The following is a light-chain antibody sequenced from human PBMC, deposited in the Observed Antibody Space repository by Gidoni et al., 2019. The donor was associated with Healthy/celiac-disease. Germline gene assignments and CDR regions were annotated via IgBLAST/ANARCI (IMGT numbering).Light chain of an antibody. J-gene: IGKJ4*01. CDR2: LGT. CDR3: RQALQSLT. Sequence: DIVMTQSPLSLPVTPGGPASISCRSSESLLHSHGYNYLDWYLQKPGQPPQLLTYLGTNRSSWVPERVSGSGSGTDFTLKISRVEAEYVVVYYCRQALQSLTFGGGTKVEIK. CDR1: ESLLHSHGYNY. V-gene: IGKV2-28*01.